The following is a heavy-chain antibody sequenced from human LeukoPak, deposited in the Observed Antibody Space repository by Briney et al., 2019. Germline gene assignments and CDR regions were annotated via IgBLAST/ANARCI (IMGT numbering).Heavy chain of an antibody. D-gene: IGHD4-17*01. CDR2: IIPIFGTA. J-gene: IGHJ4*02. CDR1: GGTFSSYA. Sequence: ASVKVSCKASGGTFSSYAISWVRQAPGQGLEWMGGIIPIFGTANYAQKFQGRVTITADESTSTAYMELSSLRSEDTAVYYCATAPLPPYGDYLYYFDYWGQGTLVTVSS. V-gene: IGHV1-69*13. CDR3: ATAPLPPYGDYLYYFDY.